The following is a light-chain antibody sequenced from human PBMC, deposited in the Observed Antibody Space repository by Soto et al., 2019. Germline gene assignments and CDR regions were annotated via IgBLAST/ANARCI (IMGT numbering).Light chain of an antibody. CDR1: QNIATRQ. Sequence: EIVLTQSPGTLSLSPGERATLSCRASQNIATRQVAWYQHKPGQALRLLMYTASKRATGIPVRFSGSGSGTDFILTISRLEPEDSAVYYCQKYGSSPPPPFGQGTKLEIK. CDR3: QKYGSSPPPP. J-gene: IGKJ2*01. CDR2: TAS. V-gene: IGKV3-20*01.